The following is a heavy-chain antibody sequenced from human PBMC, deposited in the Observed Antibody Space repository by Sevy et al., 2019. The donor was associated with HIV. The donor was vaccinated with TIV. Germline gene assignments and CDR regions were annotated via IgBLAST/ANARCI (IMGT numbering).Heavy chain of an antibody. CDR2: IYHSGST. V-gene: IGHV4-30-2*01. D-gene: IGHD3-10*01. CDR1: GGSISSGGYS. Sequence: SETLSLTCAVSGGSISSGGYSWSWIRQPPGKGLEWIGYIYHSGSTYYNPSLKSRVTISVDRSKNQFSLKLSSVTAAGTAVYYCARGGLLWFGELNNWFDPWGQGTLVTVSS. J-gene: IGHJ5*02. CDR3: ARGGLLWFGELNNWFDP.